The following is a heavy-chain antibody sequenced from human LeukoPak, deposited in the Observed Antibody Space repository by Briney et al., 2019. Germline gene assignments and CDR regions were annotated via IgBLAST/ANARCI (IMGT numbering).Heavy chain of an antibody. J-gene: IGHJ4*02. CDR2: VPFRGGT. CDR1: GASITDSGYY. Sequence: SETLSRTCSVSGASITDSGYYWSWIRQPPGKGLELIGFVPFRGGTYYSPSLMSRVTISQDTSKNQFSLSLTSVTAADTAVYFCARGGPYGDPYTFWGQGRMIAVS. V-gene: IGHV4-30-4*01. CDR3: ARGGPYGDPYTF. D-gene: IGHD4-17*01.